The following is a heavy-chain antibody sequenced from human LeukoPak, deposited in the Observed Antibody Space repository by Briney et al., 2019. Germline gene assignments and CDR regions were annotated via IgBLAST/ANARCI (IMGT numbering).Heavy chain of an antibody. CDR2: IRYDGSNK. J-gene: IGHJ4*02. CDR3: ARAGRYYDSSGYLDY. Sequence: GGSLRLSCAASGFTFSSYGMHWVRQAPGKGLEWVAFIRYDGSNKYYADSVKGRFTISRDNAKNSLYLQMNSLRAKDTAVYYCARAGRYYDSSGYLDYWGQGTLVTVSS. V-gene: IGHV3-30*02. D-gene: IGHD3-22*01. CDR1: GFTFSSYG.